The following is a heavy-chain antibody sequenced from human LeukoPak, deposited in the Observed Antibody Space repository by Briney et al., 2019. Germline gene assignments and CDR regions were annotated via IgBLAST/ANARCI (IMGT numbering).Heavy chain of an antibody. CDR1: GGSFSGYY. V-gene: IGHV4-34*01. CDR2: INHSGST. CDR3: AREDIVVVVAANWYYGMDV. Sequence: PSETLSLTCAVYGGSFSGYYWSWIRQPPGKGLEWIGEINHSGSTNYNPSLKSRVTISVDTSKNQFSLKLSSVTAADTAVYYCAREDIVVVVAANWYYGMDVWGQGTTVTVSS. D-gene: IGHD2-15*01. J-gene: IGHJ6*02.